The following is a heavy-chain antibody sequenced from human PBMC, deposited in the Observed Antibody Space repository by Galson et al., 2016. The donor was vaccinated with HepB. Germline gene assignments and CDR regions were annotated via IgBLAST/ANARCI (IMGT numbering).Heavy chain of an antibody. J-gene: IGHJ3*02. CDR3: AKDIDSYGDGFGASDI. D-gene: IGHD3-10*01. V-gene: IGHV3-7*03. Sequence: SLRLSCAASGFTFSSYWMTWVRQVPGKGLEWVANINQDGSGKRYVDSVRGRFTISRDNSKSTLYLQMNSLRAEDTAVYYCAKDIDSYGDGFGASDIWGQGTMVTVSS. CDR2: INQDGSGK. CDR1: GFTFSSYW.